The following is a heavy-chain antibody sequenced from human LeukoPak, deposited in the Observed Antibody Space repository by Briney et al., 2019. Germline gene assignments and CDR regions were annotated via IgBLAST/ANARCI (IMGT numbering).Heavy chain of an antibody. D-gene: IGHD4-11*01. CDR3: ARLPSTVSRRYYDYYMDV. CDR2: INHSGST. CDR1: GGSFSVYN. V-gene: IGHV4-34*01. Sequence: SETLSLTCAVYGGSFSVYNWSWIPHPPGKGREWIGEINHSGSTNYNPSLKSRVTISVDTSKNQFSLKLSSVTAADTAVYYCARLPSTVSRRYYDYYMDVWGKGTTVTVSS. J-gene: IGHJ6*03.